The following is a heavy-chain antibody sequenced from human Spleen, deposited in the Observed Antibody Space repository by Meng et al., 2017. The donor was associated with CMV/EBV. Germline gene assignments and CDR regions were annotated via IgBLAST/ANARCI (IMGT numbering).Heavy chain of an antibody. D-gene: IGHD3-22*01. J-gene: IGHJ4*02. V-gene: IGHV4-34*01. CDR3: ARGQHISIIFVLISAFFDY. CDR1: SVYC. Sequence: SVYCWSWIRQTRWKGLGWIGDVSHSRSTDYNPSLQSRVTISVDTSKEQFSLEMNSVTAADTAVYFCARGQHISIIFVLISAFFDYWGQGTLVTVSS. CDR2: VSHSRST.